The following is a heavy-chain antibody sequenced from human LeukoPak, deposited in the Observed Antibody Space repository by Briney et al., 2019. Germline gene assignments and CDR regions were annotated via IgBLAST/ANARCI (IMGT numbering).Heavy chain of an antibody. CDR1: GFTFSDYY. Sequence: GGSLRLSCAASGFTFSDYYMSWIRQAPGKGLEWVSYISSSGSTIYYADSVKGRFTISRDNAKSSLYLQMNSLRAEDTAVYYCARVLRRIVGATAFDYWGQGTLVTVSS. V-gene: IGHV3-11*01. CDR3: ARVLRRIVGATAFDY. D-gene: IGHD1-26*01. J-gene: IGHJ4*02. CDR2: ISSSGSTI.